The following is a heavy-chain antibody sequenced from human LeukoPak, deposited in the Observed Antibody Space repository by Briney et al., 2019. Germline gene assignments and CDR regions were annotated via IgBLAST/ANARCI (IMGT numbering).Heavy chain of an antibody. CDR1: GFTFSSYA. CDR3: AREQWLGFDY. Sequence: PGGSLRLSCAASGFTFSSYAMSWVRQAPGKGLEWVSAISGSGGSTYYADSVKGRFTISRDNAKNSLYLQMNSLRAEDTAVYYCAREQWLGFDYWGQGTLVTVSS. V-gene: IGHV3-23*01. J-gene: IGHJ4*02. CDR2: ISGSGGST. D-gene: IGHD6-19*01.